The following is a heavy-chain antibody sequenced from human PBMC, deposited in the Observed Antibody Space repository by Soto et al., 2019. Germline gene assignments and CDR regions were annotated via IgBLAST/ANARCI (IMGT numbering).Heavy chain of an antibody. J-gene: IGHJ4*02. V-gene: IGHV3-23*01. CDR2: ISGSGGST. CDR3: AKVPRFHPLTGTSEYYYDY. CDR1: GFTFSSYA. D-gene: IGHD1-7*01. Sequence: PGGSLRLSCAASGFTFSSYAMSWVRQAPGKGLEWVSAISGSGGSTYYADSVKGRFTISRDNSKNTLYLQMNSLRAEDTAVYYCAKVPRFHPLTGTSEYYYDYWGQGTLVTVSS.